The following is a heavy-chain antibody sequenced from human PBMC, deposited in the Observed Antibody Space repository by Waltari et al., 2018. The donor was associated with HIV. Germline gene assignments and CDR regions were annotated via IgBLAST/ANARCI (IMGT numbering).Heavy chain of an antibody. J-gene: IGHJ6*02. V-gene: IGHV4-34*01. D-gene: IGHD3-10*01. CDR1: GASFSDYKLFNDFY. Sequence: QVHLQQWGTGLLKPSETLSLSCAVYGASFSDYKLFNDFYWIWIRQPPGRGLEWIGEINHRGSSSYNPSLKSRVTISVDTSRNRISLNMTSVNATDTAVYYCARGRGSFYNYYGLDVWGLGTKVSV. CDR2: INHRGSS. CDR3: ARGRGSFYNYYGLDV.